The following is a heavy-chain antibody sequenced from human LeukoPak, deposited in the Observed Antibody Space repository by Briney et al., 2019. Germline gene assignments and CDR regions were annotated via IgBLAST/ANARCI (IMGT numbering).Heavy chain of an antibody. CDR2: ISSSGSTI. J-gene: IGHJ3*02. CDR1: GFTFSRYE. D-gene: IGHD4/OR15-4a*01. V-gene: IGHV3-48*03. CDR3: ARGLGDYGGAFDI. Sequence: GGSLRLSCAASGFTFSRYEMNWVRQAPGKGLEWVSYISSSGSTIYYADSVKGRFTISRDNAKNSLYLQMNSLRAEDTAVYYCARGLGDYGGAFDIWGQGTMVTVSS.